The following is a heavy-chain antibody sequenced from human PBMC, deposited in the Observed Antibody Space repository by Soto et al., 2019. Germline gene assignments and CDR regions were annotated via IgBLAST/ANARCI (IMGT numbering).Heavy chain of an antibody. D-gene: IGHD3-3*01. CDR2: ITQDGTGK. V-gene: IGHV3-7*01. CDR1: GFSFSSYR. J-gene: IGHJ4*02. Sequence: EVQLVESGGGLVQPGESLRLTCAASGFSFSSYRFSWVRQALGKGLEWVAYITQDGTGKYYVDSVKGRFTISRDNAKNSWVLHINSLRAEDTDVYYCARYWSATSCGRGIAHWGQGALVTVSS. CDR3: ARYWSATSCGRGIAH.